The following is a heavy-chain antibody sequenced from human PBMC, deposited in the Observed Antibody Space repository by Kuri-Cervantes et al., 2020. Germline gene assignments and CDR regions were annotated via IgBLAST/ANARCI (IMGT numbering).Heavy chain of an antibody. CDR1: GGSISSGGYS. Sequence: LRLSCAVSGGSISSGGYSWSWIRQPPGKGLEWIGYIYHSGSTYYNPSLKSRVTISVDTSKNQFSLKLSSVTAADTAVYYCARGRDYSGGYFDYRGQGTLVTVSS. CDR3: ARGRDYSGGYFDY. J-gene: IGHJ4*02. CDR2: IYHSGST. V-gene: IGHV4-30-2*01. D-gene: IGHD5-12*01.